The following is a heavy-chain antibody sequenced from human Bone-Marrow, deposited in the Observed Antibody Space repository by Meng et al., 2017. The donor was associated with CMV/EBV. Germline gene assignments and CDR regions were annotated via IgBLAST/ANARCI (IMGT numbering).Heavy chain of an antibody. Sequence: GESLKISCAASGFTFDDYTMHWVRQAPGKGLEWVSLISWDGGSTYYADSVKGRFTISRDNSKNTVYLQMSSLRAEDTAVYYCARSGAEWGRLDYWGQGTLVTVSS. CDR2: ISWDGGST. CDR1: GFTFDDYT. J-gene: IGHJ4*02. D-gene: IGHD3-3*01. CDR3: ARSGAEWGRLDY. V-gene: IGHV3-43*01.